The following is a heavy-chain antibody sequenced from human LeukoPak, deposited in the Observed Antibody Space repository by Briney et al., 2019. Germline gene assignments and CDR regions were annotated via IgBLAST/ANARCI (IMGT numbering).Heavy chain of an antibody. CDR1: SGSISSGGYS. V-gene: IGHV4-30-2*01. CDR3: ARDGYSYGHGYYFDY. CDR2: IYHSGST. J-gene: IGHJ4*02. D-gene: IGHD5-18*01. Sequence: SETLSLTCAVSSGSISSGGYSWSWIRQPPGKGLEWIGYIYHSGSTYYNPSLKSRATISVDRSKNQFSLKLSSVTAADTAVYYCARDGYSYGHGYYFDYWGQGTLVTVSS.